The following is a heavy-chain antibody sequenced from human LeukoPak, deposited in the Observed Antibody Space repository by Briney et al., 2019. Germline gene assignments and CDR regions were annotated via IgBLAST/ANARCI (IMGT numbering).Heavy chain of an antibody. D-gene: IGHD3-22*01. Sequence: GGSLRLSCAASGFTFSSFDMSWVRQAPGKGLEWVSEISGSGFSTYYADSVKGRFTISRDNAKNTLYLQMNSLRAEDTAVYYCAREGRGYYDSSGLKNWGQGTLVTVSS. CDR1: GFTFSSFD. V-gene: IGHV3-23*01. CDR3: AREGRGYYDSSGLKN. CDR2: ISGSGFST. J-gene: IGHJ4*02.